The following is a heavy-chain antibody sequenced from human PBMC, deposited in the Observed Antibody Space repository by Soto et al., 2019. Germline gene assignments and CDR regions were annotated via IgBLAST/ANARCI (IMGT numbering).Heavy chain of an antibody. CDR2: VYWTDDK. CDR3: AHSDGGYDIIYFDF. J-gene: IGHJ4*02. Sequence: SGPTLVNPTQTLTLTCTFSGFSFSTAGEAVGWIRQPPGGALEWLALVYWTDDKRFSPSLKTRLTITGDTSKNQVVLSLTNVDPGDTATYFCAHSDGGYDIIYFDFWGQGTPVTVSS. V-gene: IGHV2-5*01. D-gene: IGHD5-12*01. CDR1: GFSFSTAGEA.